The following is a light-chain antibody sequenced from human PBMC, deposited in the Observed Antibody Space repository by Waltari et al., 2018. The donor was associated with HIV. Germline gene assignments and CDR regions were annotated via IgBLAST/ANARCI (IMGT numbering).Light chain of an antibody. V-gene: IGLV2-8*01. CDR1: SSDVGGYNY. CDR3: SSFAGTNDVI. J-gene: IGLJ2*01. Sequence: QSALTQPPSASGSPGQSVTISCTGTSSDVGGYNYVSWYQQHPGKAPKLMIYEVSQRPSGVPARFSGSKSGNTASLPVSGLQAEDEANYYCSSFAGTNDVIFGGGTKLTVL. CDR2: EVS.